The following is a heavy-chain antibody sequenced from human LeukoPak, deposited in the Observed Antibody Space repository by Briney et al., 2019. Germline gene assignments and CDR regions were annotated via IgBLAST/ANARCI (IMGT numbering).Heavy chain of an antibody. CDR2: IQSKTDGGTT. CDR3: TTWSSQFDY. Sequence: PGGSLRLSCVASGFTFSDAWMTWVRQAPGKGLECVGFIQSKTDGGTTDSAAPVKGRFTVSRDDSKNTLYLQMNSLKTEDTAVYYCTTWSSQFDYWGQGTLVTVSS. V-gene: IGHV3-15*01. J-gene: IGHJ4*02. D-gene: IGHD6-6*01. CDR1: GFTFSDAW.